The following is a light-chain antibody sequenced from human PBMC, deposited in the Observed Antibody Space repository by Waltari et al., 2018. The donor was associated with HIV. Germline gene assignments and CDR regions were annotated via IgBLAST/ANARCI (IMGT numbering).Light chain of an antibody. J-gene: IGLJ2*01. CDR2: EVT. CDR3: SSYASTTTHVV. CDR1: STDVGAYDY. Sequence: QSALTQPASVSGSPGQSITISCTGTSTDVGAYDYVSWYQQHPGGAPKLLIYEVTKRPSGVSRCFSGSKSGNTASLNISGLQAQDEADYHCSSYASTTTHVVFGRGTKLTFL. V-gene: IGLV2-14*03.